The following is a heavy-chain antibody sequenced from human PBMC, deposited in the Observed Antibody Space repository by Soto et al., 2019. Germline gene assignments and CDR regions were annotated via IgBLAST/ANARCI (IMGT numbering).Heavy chain of an antibody. CDR2: INTDGSIT. CDR3: ARDLRGSPDY. CDR1: GFTFSTYW. D-gene: IGHD1-26*01. Sequence: GSLRLPCADSGFTFSTYWMHWVRQAPGKGLVWVSLINTDGSITNYADSVKGRFTISRDNAKNTVYLQMNSLRVEDTALYYCARDLRGSPDYWGQGTLVTVSS. V-gene: IGHV3-74*01. J-gene: IGHJ4*02.